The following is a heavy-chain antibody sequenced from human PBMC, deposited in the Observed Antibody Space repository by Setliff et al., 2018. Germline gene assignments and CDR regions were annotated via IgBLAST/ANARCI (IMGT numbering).Heavy chain of an antibody. CDR1: GGSISANSHY. J-gene: IGHJ4*02. CDR2: IYYRGST. CDR3: TVYNTGSSKDHY. V-gene: IGHV4-39*07. D-gene: IGHD2-8*02. Sequence: SETLSLTCTVSGGSISANSHYWSGIRQPPGKGLEWIGSIYYRGSTNYNPSLKSRVTISVDTSKNQFSLKLSSVTPADTALYYCTVYNTGSSKDHYWGQGTPVTVSS.